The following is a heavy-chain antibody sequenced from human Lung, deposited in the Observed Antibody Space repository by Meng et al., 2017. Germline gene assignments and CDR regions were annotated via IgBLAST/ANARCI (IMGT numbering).Heavy chain of an antibody. CDR2: INHSGST. CDR1: GGSFSDYY. J-gene: IGHJ4*02. CDR3: ARGPTTMAHDFDY. V-gene: IGHV4-34*01. D-gene: IGHD4-11*01. Sequence: VHLQQWGAGLLKPPEPLSLTCVVSGGSFSDYYWSWIRQSPGKGLEWIGEINHSGSTNYNPSLGSRATISVDTSQNNLSLKLSSVTAADSAVYYCARGPTTMAHDFDYWGQGTLVTVSS.